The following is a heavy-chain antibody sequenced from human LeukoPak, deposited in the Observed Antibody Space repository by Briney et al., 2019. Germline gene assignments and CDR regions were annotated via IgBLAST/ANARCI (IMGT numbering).Heavy chain of an antibody. Sequence: GGSLRLSCAASGFTFSSYGMHWVRQAPGKGLEWVAVISYDGSNKYYADSVKGRFTISRDNSKNMLYLQMNSLRVEDTAVYYCAKDGSHAAHFWSGPHGYYYMDVWGKGTTVTVSS. CDR2: ISYDGSNK. CDR3: AKDGSHAAHFWSGPHGYYYMDV. CDR1: GFTFSSYG. D-gene: IGHD3-3*01. J-gene: IGHJ6*03. V-gene: IGHV3-30*18.